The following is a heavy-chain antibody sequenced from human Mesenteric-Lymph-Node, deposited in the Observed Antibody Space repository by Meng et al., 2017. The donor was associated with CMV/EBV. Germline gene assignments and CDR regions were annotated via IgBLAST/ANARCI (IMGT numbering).Heavy chain of an antibody. CDR1: GFTFSSYS. D-gene: IGHD4-23*01. V-gene: IGHV3-21*03. J-gene: IGHJ4*02. CDR2: ISSSSSYI. CDR3: TTLLRWEEHVGDY. Sequence: GESLKISCAASGFTFSSYSMNWVRQAPGKGLEWVSSISSSSSYIYYADSVKGRFTISRDNAKNSLYLQMNSLRAEDTAVYYCTTLLRWEEHVGDYWGQGTLVTVSS.